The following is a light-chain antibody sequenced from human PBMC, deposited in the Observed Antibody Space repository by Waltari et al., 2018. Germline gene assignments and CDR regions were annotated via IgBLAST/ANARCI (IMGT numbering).Light chain of an antibody. Sequence: DIQMTQSSSTLSASVGDRSTITCRTSPSVKNNLAWYQQKPGKAPKVLIHKASRLEGGVPSRFSGSGYGTEFTLTISSLQPDDFATYYCQQYDSLPVTFGGGTRVEIK. V-gene: IGKV1-5*03. CDR2: KAS. CDR3: QQYDSLPVT. CDR1: PSVKNN. J-gene: IGKJ4*01.